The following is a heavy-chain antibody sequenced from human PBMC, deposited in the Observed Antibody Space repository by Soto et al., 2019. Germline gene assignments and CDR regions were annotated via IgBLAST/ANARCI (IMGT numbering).Heavy chain of an antibody. CDR2: ISYDGSNK. D-gene: IGHD3-9*01. V-gene: IGHV3-30*18. Sequence: GGSLRLSCAASGFTFSSYGMHWVRQAPGKGLEWVAVISYDGSNKYYADSVKGRFTISRDNSKNTLYLQMNSLRAEDTAVYYCAKGTLVISSTDDILTGYHYWGQGTLVTVSS. CDR1: GFTFSSYG. CDR3: AKGTLVISSTDDILTGYHY. J-gene: IGHJ4*02.